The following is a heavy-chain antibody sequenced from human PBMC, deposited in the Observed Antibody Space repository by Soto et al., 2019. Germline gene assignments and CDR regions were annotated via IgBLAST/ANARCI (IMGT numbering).Heavy chain of an antibody. J-gene: IGHJ6*02. CDR1: GGSFSGYY. Sequence: SETLSFTCAVYGGSFSGYYWGWIRQPPGKGLAWIGEINHSGSTNYNPSLKSRVTISVDTSKNQFSLKLSSVTAADTAVYYCARGVEDDFWSGYTDYYYYGMDVWGQGTTVTVSS. CDR2: INHSGST. V-gene: IGHV4-34*01. D-gene: IGHD3-3*01. CDR3: ARGVEDDFWSGYTDYYYYGMDV.